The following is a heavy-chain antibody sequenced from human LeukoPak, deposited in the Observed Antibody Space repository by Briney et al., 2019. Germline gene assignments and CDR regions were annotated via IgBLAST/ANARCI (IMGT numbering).Heavy chain of an antibody. D-gene: IGHD5-24*01. CDR2: IYYSGST. Sequence: PSETLSLTCTVSGGSISSSSYYWGWIRQPPGKGLEWIGSIYYSGSTYYNPSLKSRVTISVDTSKNQFSLKLSSVTAADTAVYYCARVGPGDGYNYVRWFDPWGQGTLVTVSS. V-gene: IGHV4-39*01. CDR3: ARVGPGDGYNYVRWFDP. J-gene: IGHJ5*02. CDR1: GGSISSSSYY.